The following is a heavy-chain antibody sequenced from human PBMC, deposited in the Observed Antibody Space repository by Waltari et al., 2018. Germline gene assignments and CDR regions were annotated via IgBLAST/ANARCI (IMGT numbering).Heavy chain of an antibody. V-gene: IGHV1-18*01. CDR3: ARVGDFWSPLPPAYYYYGMDV. CDR1: GYTFTSYG. Sequence: QVQLVQSGAEVKKPGASVKVSCKASGYTFTSYGISWVRPAPGQGLEWMGWSRAYNGNANEGQKLQGRVTMTTDTSTSTAYMELRSLRSDDTAVYYCARVGDFWSPLPPAYYYYGMDVWGQGTTVTVSS. CDR2: SRAYNGNA. J-gene: IGHJ6*02. D-gene: IGHD3-3*01.